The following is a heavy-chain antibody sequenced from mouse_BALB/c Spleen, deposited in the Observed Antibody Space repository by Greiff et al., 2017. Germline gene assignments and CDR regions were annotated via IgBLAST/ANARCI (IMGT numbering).Heavy chain of an antibody. CDR3: ARYRWLLLDY. Sequence: VQLVESGAELAQPGASVKMSCKASGYTFTSYWMHWVKQRPGQGLEWIGYINPSTGYTEYNQKFKDKATLTADKSSSTAYMQLSSLTSEDSAVYYCARYRWLLLDYWGQGTTLTVSS. CDR2: INPSTGYT. CDR1: GYTFTSYW. V-gene: IGHV1-7*01. J-gene: IGHJ2*01. D-gene: IGHD2-3*01.